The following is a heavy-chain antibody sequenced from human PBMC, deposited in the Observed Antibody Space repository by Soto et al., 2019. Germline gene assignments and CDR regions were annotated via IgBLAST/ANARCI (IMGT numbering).Heavy chain of an antibody. V-gene: IGHV4-39*01. CDR2: VFYSGTT. CDR3: ARYYGDYKNYFDF. Sequence: ASETLSLTCTVSGGSISTRDNFWGWIRQPPGKGLELIGSVFYSGTTYNNPSLNSRVTLSVDTSKNQFSLKLSSVTAADTAVYYCARYYGDYKNYFDFWGQGALVTVSS. J-gene: IGHJ4*02. D-gene: IGHD4-17*01. CDR1: GGSISTRDNF.